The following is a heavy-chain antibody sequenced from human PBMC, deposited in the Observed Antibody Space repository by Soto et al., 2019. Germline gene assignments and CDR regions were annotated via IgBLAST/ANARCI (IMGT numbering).Heavy chain of an antibody. CDR3: AKRIHDY. J-gene: IGHJ4*02. D-gene: IGHD2-15*01. CDR2: ISGSGGTT. V-gene: IGHV3-23*01. CDR1: GFIFSSYG. Sequence: GGSLRLSCAASGFIFSSYGMSWVRQAPGKGLEWVSAISGSGGTTYYADFVKGCFTISRDQFKNTLYLQMNSLRVEDTAIYYCAKRIHDYWGLGTLVTSPQ.